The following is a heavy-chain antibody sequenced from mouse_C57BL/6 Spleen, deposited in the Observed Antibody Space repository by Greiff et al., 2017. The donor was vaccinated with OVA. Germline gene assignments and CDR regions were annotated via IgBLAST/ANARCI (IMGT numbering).Heavy chain of an antibody. CDR2: IYPGDGDT. CDR3: ARGSYYYGSSYEAMDY. CDR1: GYAFSSSW. Sequence: QVQLQQSGPELVKPGASVKISCKASGYAFSSSWMNWVQQRPGKGLEWIGRIYPGDGDTNYNGKFKSQATLTADKSSSTAYMQLSSLTSEDSAVYFCARGSYYYGSSYEAMDYWGQGTSVTVSS. V-gene: IGHV1-82*01. J-gene: IGHJ4*01. D-gene: IGHD1-1*01.